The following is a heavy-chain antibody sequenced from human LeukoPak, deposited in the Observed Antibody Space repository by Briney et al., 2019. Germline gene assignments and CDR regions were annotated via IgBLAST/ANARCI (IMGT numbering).Heavy chain of an antibody. CDR1: GYTFTNYW. Sequence: GESLKISCKGSGYTFTNYWIGWVRQMPGKGLEFMGIIYPGDSDTRYSSSFQGQVTISVDKSINTAYLQWSSLEASDSAMYYCARAGYSNRWDGVDYWGQGTLVTVSS. CDR2: IYPGDSDT. CDR3: ARAGYSNRWDGVDY. V-gene: IGHV5-51*01. J-gene: IGHJ4*02. D-gene: IGHD2/OR15-2a*01.